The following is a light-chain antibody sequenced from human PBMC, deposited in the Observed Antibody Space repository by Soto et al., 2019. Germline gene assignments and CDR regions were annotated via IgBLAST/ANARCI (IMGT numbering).Light chain of an antibody. CDR1: GSDVGRYNY. Sequence: QFVGTQPASVSGSPGQPLTISCTGSGSDVGRYNYASWYQRPPGKAPRLMIYDVSNRPSGVSNRFSGSKSGNTASLTISGLQAEDEADYYCSSYTSSSTLYVFGTGTKVTVL. J-gene: IGLJ1*01. CDR3: SSYTSSSTLYV. V-gene: IGLV2-14*01. CDR2: DVS.